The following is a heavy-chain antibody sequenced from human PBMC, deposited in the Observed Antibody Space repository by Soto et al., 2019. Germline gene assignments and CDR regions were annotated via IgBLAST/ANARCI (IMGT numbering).Heavy chain of an antibody. Sequence: PVGSLRLSCATSGFIFSTYSMNWVRQAPGKGLEWVSYISSSSSSIYYADSVKGRFTIFRDNAKNSLYLQMNSLRDEDTAVYYCARDRCSGGSCYLYFDYWGQGTQVTVSS. V-gene: IGHV3-48*02. CDR3: ARDRCSGGSCYLYFDY. CDR1: GFIFSTYS. J-gene: IGHJ4*02. D-gene: IGHD2-15*01. CDR2: ISSSSSSI.